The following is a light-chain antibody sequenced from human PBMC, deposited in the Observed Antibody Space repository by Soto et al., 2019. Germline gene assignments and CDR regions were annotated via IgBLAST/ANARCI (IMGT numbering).Light chain of an antibody. CDR3: QHRGT. Sequence: DIQMTQSPSNLSASVGARVTITCRASQSISSWLAWYQQKPGKAPKLLIYDASSVESGVPSRFSGSGSGTEFTRTISSLQPDDFATYYCQHRGTFGQGTKVEIK. J-gene: IGKJ1*01. CDR1: QSISSW. V-gene: IGKV1-5*01. CDR2: DAS.